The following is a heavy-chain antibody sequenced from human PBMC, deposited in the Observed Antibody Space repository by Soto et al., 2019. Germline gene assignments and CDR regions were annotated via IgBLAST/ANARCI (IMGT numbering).Heavy chain of an antibody. CDR1: GFTFSSYW. CDR3: ARASGYCRGGSCYFYYFDY. V-gene: IGHV3-7*01. D-gene: IGHD2-15*01. Sequence: EVQLVESGGGLVQPGGSLRLSCAASGFTFSSYWMSWVRQAPGKGLEWVANIKQDGSEKYYVDSVKGRFTISRDNAKNSLYLQMNSLRAEDTAVYYCARASGYCRGGSCYFYYFDYWGQGTLVTVSS. J-gene: IGHJ4*02. CDR2: IKQDGSEK.